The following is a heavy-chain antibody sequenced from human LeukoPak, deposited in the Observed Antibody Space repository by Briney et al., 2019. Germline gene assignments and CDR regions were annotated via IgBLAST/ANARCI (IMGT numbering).Heavy chain of an antibody. V-gene: IGHV4-61*01. Sequence: SETLSLTCTVSGYSISSGYYWGWIRQPPGKGLEWIGYIYYSGSTNYNPSLKSRVTISADTSKNQFSLKLSSVTAADTAVYYCARRGGLAHFDYWGQGTLVTVSS. D-gene: IGHD6-19*01. J-gene: IGHJ4*02. CDR2: IYYSGST. CDR1: GYSISSGYY. CDR3: ARRGGLAHFDY.